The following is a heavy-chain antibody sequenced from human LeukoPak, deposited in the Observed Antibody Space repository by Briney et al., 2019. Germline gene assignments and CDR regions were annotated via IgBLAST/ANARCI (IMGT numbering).Heavy chain of an antibody. J-gene: IGHJ6*02. D-gene: IGHD3-10*01. V-gene: IGHV3-30-3*01. Sequence: GGSLRLSCAASGFTFSSYAMHWARQAPGKGLEWVAVISYDGSNKYYADSVKGRFTISRDNSKNTLYLQMNSLRAEDTAVYYCARDSRATLVITIGGMDVWGQGTTVTVSS. CDR1: GFTFSSYA. CDR2: ISYDGSNK. CDR3: ARDSRATLVITIGGMDV.